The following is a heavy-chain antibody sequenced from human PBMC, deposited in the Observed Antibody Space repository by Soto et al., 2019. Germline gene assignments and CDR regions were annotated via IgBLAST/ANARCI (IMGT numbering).Heavy chain of an antibody. CDR2: SSPDGST. Sequence: GGSLRLSCAASGFSLRAQWMHWIRQTPGKGLEWVSRSSPDGSTLYADSVKGRFTISRDNAKNTVYLQMNSLRVEDTAMYYCSVSIFGVVHYWGQGTLVTVSS. J-gene: IGHJ4*02. CDR1: GFSLRAQW. D-gene: IGHD3-3*01. CDR3: SVSIFGVVHY. V-gene: IGHV3-74*03.